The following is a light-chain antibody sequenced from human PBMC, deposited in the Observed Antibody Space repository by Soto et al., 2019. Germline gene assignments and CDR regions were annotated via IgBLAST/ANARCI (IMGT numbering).Light chain of an antibody. V-gene: IGKV3-15*01. J-gene: IGKJ1*01. CDR1: QSVSSN. Sequence: EILLTQSPATLSLSPGERATLSCRASQSVSSNLVWYQQKPGQAPRLLIYGASTRVTGIPARLSGSGSGTEFTLTISSLQSEDFAVYYCQQYHNWWTFGQGTKVDIK. CDR3: QQYHNWWT. CDR2: GAS.